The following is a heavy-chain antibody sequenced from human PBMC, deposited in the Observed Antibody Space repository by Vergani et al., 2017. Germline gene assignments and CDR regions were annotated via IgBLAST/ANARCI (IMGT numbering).Heavy chain of an antibody. CDR1: GGSISSGGYY. D-gene: IGHD4-17*01. CDR2: IYYSGST. V-gene: IGHV4-31*03. Sequence: QVQLQESGPGLVKPSQTLSLTCTVSGGSISSGGYYWSWIRQHPGKGREWIGYIYYSGSTYYNPSLKSRVTISVDTSKNQFSLKLSSVTAADTAVYYCARDSTTTVTRYYFDYWGQGTLVTVSS. J-gene: IGHJ4*02. CDR3: ARDSTTTVTRYYFDY.